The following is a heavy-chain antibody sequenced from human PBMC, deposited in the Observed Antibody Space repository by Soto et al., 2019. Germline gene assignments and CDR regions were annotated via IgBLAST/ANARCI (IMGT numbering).Heavy chain of an antibody. CDR3: AREDLRATYFDY. CDR2: IIPIFGTA. V-gene: IGHV1-69*13. Sequence: GASVKVSCKASGGTFSSYAISWVQQAPGQGLEWMGGIIPIFGTANYAQKFQGRVTITAGESTSTAYMELSSLRSEDTAVYYCAREDLRATYFDYWGQGTLVTVSS. CDR1: GGTFSSYA. J-gene: IGHJ4*02.